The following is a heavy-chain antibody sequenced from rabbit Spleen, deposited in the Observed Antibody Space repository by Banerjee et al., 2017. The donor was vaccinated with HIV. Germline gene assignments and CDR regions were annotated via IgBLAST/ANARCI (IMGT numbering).Heavy chain of an antibody. V-gene: IGHV1S45*01. CDR2: IDPVFGST. CDR1: GLSFSSNYW. CDR3: VRDTWAFNL. J-gene: IGHJ4*01. D-gene: IGHD3-1*01. Sequence: EESGGDLVKPEGSLTLTCTASGLSFSSNYWICWVRQAPGKGLEWIGYIDPVFGSTYYASWVNGRFSISRENTQNTVSLQMSSLTAADTATYFCVRDTWAFNLWGPGTLVTVS.